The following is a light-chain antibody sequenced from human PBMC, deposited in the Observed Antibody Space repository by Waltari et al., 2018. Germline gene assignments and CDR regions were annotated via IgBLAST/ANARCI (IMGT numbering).Light chain of an antibody. CDR1: SPNLGAGDD. CDR3: QSYDSSLSGRGVV. Sequence: QSVLTQPPSVSGAPGQRVTISCTGRSPNLGAGDDVHWYQQLPGTAPKPLIYGPRNRPSGVPDRFSGSKSGTSASLAITGLQAEDEADYYCQSYDSSLSGRGVVFGGGTKLTVL. J-gene: IGLJ2*01. V-gene: IGLV1-40*01. CDR2: GPR.